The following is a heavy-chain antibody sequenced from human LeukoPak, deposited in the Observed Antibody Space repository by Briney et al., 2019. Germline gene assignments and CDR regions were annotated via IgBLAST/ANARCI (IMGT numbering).Heavy chain of an antibody. V-gene: IGHV3-49*04. CDR2: IRSKAYGGTT. Sequence: AGGSLRLSCTASGFTFGDYAMSWVRQAPGKGLEWVGFIRSKAYGGTTEYAASVKGRFTISRDDSKSIAYLQMNSLKTEDTAVYYCTSATGYDSSGYYYGNYYYYMDVWGKGTTVTVSS. CDR3: TSATGYDSSGYYYGNYYYYMDV. CDR1: GFTFGDYA. D-gene: IGHD3-22*01. J-gene: IGHJ6*03.